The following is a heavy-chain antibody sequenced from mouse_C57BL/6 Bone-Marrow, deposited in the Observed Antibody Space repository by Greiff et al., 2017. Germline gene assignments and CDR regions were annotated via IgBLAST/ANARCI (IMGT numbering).Heavy chain of an antibody. V-gene: IGHV5-6*01. CDR3: ARQALFNDYFDY. Sequence: EVMLVESGGDLVKPGGSLKLSCAASGFTFSSYGMSWVRQTPDKRLEWVATISSGGSYTYYPDSVKGRFTISRDNAKNTLYLQMSSLKSEDTAMYYCARQALFNDYFDYWGQGTTLTVSS. CDR2: ISSGGSYT. J-gene: IGHJ2*01. CDR1: GFTFSSYG.